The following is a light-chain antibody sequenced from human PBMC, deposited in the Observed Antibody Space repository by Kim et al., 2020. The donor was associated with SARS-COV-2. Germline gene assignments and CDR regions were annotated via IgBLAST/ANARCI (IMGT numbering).Light chain of an antibody. CDR1: SSDVGGYNY. V-gene: IGLV2-14*03. J-gene: IGLJ3*02. CDR3: SSYTSSSNWV. CDR2: DVS. Sequence: GQAIPISCTGTSSDVGGYNYVSWYQQNPGKAPKLMIYDVSNRPSGVSNRFSGSKSGNTASLTISGLQAEDEADYYCSSYTSSSNWVFGGGTQLTVL.